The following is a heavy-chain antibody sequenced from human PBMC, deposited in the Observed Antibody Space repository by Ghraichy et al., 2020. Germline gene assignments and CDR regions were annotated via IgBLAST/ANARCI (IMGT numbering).Heavy chain of an antibody. Sequence: SQTLSLTCTVSGGSISSGSYYWSWIRQPAGKAMEWVGHVYTNGSTNYNPSLKSRVTISVDTSKNQFSLKLNSVTAADTALYYCANCLAAPATNWFDPWGQGTLVTVSS. J-gene: IGHJ5*02. CDR1: GGSISSGSYY. D-gene: IGHD6-13*01. CDR2: VYTNGST. V-gene: IGHV4-61*09. CDR3: ANCLAAPATNWFDP.